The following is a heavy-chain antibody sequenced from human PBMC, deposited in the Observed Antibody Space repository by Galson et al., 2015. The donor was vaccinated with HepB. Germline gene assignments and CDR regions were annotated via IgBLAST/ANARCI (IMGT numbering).Heavy chain of an antibody. J-gene: IGHJ3*02. CDR2: IYTSGST. D-gene: IGHD3-22*01. CDR3: ARDGDSSGYYDAFDI. V-gene: IGHV4-4*07. Sequence: SETLSLTCTVSGGSISRYYWSWIRQPAWKGLEWIGRIYTSGSTNYNPSLKSRVTMSVDTSKNQFSLKLSSVTAADTAVYYCARDGDSSGYYDAFDIWGQGTMVTVSS. CDR1: GGSISRYY.